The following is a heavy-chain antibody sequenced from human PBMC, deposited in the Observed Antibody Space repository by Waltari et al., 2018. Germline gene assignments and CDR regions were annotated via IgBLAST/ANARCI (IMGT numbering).Heavy chain of an antibody. V-gene: IGHV4-30-4*08. CDR2: IYYSGST. D-gene: IGHD2-2*01. J-gene: IGHJ1*01. CDR1: GGSISSGAYY. CDR3: ARVWRYCSSTSCYPEYFQH. Sequence: QVQLQESGPGLVKPSQTLSLTCTVSGGSISSGAYYWSWLRQPPGKGLEWIGYIYYSGSTYYNPSLKSRVTISVDTSKNQFSLKLSSVTAADTAVYYCARVWRYCSSTSCYPEYFQHWGQGTLVTVSS.